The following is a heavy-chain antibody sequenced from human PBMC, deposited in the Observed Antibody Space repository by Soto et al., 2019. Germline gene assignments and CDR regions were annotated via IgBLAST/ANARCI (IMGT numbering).Heavy chain of an antibody. V-gene: IGHV1-8*01. D-gene: IGHD2-8*01. CDR1: GYTFTSYD. CDR2: MNPNTGNS. Sequence: ASVKVSCKASGYTFTSYDIYWVRQATGQGLEWMGWMNPNTGNSGYAQKFQGRVTMTSNTSITTAHMELSSLRSEDTAVYYCARAPIYCTNGVCYLENNWFDPWGPGTLVTVSS. CDR3: ARAPIYCTNGVCYLENNWFDP. J-gene: IGHJ5*02.